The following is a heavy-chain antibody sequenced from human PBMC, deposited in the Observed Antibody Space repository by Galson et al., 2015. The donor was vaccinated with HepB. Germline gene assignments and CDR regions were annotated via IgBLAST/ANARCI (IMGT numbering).Heavy chain of an antibody. V-gene: IGHV3-33*01. D-gene: IGHD3-10*01. CDR2: IWYVGSNK. Sequence: SLRLSCTASGFTFSSYGMHWVRQAPGKGLEWVEAIWYVGSNKDYADSVKGRFTISRDNSKNTLYLQMNSLRSEDTAVYYCARDEALVFGGHFVYWGQGTLVTVSS. CDR1: GFTFSSYG. CDR3: ARDEALVFGGHFVY. J-gene: IGHJ4*02.